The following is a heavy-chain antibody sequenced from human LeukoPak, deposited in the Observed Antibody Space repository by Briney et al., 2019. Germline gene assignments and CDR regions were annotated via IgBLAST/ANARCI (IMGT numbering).Heavy chain of an antibody. CDR2: IIPIFGTA. CDR3: ARTPGYCSSTSCATYYMDV. D-gene: IGHD2-2*01. V-gene: IGHV1-69*05. CDR1: GGTFSSYA. J-gene: IGHJ6*03. Sequence: SVKVSCKASGGTFSSYAISWVRQAPGQGLEWMGGIIPIFGTANYAQKFQGRVTITTDESTSTAYMELSSLRSEDTAVYYCARTPGYCSSTSCATYYMDVWGKGTTVTVSS.